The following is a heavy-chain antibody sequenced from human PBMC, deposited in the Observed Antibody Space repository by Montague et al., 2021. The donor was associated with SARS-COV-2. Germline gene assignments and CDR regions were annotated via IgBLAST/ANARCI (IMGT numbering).Heavy chain of an antibody. CDR2: IFYDGST. D-gene: IGHD3-16*01. Sequence: SDTVSLTSIVSGGSISSITYYWGWIREPPGKGLEWIGSIFYDGSTYYNPSLKSRVTISVDTSKNQFSLNLSSVTAADTAAYYCARHGPNDYYHSRYFDLWGRGTLVNVSS. J-gene: IGHJ2*01. V-gene: IGHV4-39*01. CDR1: GGSISSITYY. CDR3: ARHGPNDYYHSRYFDL.